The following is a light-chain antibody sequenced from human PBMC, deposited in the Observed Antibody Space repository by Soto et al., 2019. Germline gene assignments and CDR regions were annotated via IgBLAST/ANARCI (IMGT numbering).Light chain of an antibody. Sequence: EIVLTQSPATLSVSPGERATLSFRASQSVNSNLAWYQQKPGQAPRLLIYGASTRATDIPARFSGSGSETQFTLTISSLQSEDFAVYYCQQYNNWPPAWTFGQGTKVDIK. CDR2: GAS. J-gene: IGKJ1*01. CDR1: QSVNSN. V-gene: IGKV3-15*01. CDR3: QQYNNWPPAWT.